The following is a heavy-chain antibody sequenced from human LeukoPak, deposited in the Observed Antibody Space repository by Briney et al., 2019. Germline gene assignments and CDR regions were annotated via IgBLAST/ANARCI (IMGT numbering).Heavy chain of an antibody. CDR2: IYYSGST. CDR3: ARDIWFGELFGWFDP. V-gene: IGHV4-59*01. CDR1: GGSTSSYY. Sequence: SETLSLTCTVSGGSTSSYYWSWIRQPPGKGLEWIGYIYYSGSTNYNPSLKSRVTISVDTSKNQFSLKLSSVTAADTAVYYCARDIWFGELFGWFDPWGQGTLVTVSS. J-gene: IGHJ5*02. D-gene: IGHD3-10*01.